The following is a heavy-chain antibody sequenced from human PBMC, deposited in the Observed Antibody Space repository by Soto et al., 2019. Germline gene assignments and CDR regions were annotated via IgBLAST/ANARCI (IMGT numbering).Heavy chain of an antibody. CDR1: GGTFSSYA. J-gene: IGHJ6*02. D-gene: IGHD6-13*01. Sequence: QVQLVQSGAEVKKPGSSVKVSCKASGGTFSSYAISWVRQAPGQGLEWMGGIIPIFGTANYAQKFQGRVTITADKSTSTAYMELSSLRSEDTAVYYCVREAAAAGTDYYYYGMDVWGQGTTVTVSS. CDR2: IIPIFGTA. V-gene: IGHV1-69*06. CDR3: VREAAAAGTDYYYYGMDV.